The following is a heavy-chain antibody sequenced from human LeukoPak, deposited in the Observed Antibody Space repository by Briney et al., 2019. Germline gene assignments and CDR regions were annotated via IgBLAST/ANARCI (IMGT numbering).Heavy chain of an antibody. J-gene: IGHJ4*02. CDR2: IYYSGST. Sequence: SETLSLTCTVSGGSISSSSYYWGWIRQPPGKGLEWIGSIYYSGSTYCNPSLKSRVTISVDTSKNQFSLKLSSVTAADTAVYYCARVKYYYDSSGYYIDYWGQGTLVTVSS. CDR1: GGSISSSSYY. D-gene: IGHD3-22*01. V-gene: IGHV4-39*01. CDR3: ARVKYYYDSSGYYIDY.